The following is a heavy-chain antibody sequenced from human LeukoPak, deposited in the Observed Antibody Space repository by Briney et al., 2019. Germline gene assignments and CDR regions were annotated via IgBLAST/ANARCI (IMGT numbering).Heavy chain of an antibody. CDR2: INHSGST. CDR1: GGSFSGYY. D-gene: IGHD4-23*01. CDR3: ARGPNYGGNCKDFDY. Sequence: SETLSLTCAVYGGSFSGYYWSWIRQPPGKGLEWIGEINHSGSTNYNPSLKSRVTISVDTSKNQFSLKLSSVTAADTAVYYCARGPNYGGNCKDFDYWGQGALVTVSS. V-gene: IGHV4-34*01. J-gene: IGHJ4*02.